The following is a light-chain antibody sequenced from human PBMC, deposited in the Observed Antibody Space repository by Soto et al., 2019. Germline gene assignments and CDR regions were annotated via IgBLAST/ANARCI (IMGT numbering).Light chain of an antibody. J-gene: IGLJ1*01. CDR1: GSNIGNNY. CDR3: GTWDTSLSASYV. CDR2: ENS. V-gene: IGLV1-51*01. Sequence: QSVLTQPPSVSAAPGQKVTISCSGNGSNIGNNYVSWYQQLPGTAPKLLIYENSKRPSGIPGRFSGSKSGTSATLDITGLQTGDEADYYCGTWDTSLSASYVFGTGTKV.